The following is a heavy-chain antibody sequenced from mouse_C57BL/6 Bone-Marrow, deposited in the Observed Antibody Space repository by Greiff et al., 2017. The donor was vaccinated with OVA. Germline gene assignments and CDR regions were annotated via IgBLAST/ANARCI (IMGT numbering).Heavy chain of an antibody. CDR1: GYTFTSYW. Sequence: QVQLKQPGAELVRPGSSVKLSCKASGYTFTSYWMDWVKQRPGQGLEWIGNIYPSDSETHYNQKFKDKATLTVDKSSSTAYMQLSSLTSEDSAVYYCARNYGNSDYYAMDYWGQGTSVTVSS. D-gene: IGHD2-1*01. CDR2: IYPSDSET. V-gene: IGHV1-61*01. CDR3: ARNYGNSDYYAMDY. J-gene: IGHJ4*01.